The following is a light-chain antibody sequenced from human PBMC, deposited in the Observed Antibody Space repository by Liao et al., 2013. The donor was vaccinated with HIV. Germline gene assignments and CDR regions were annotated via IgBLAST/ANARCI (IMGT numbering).Light chain of an antibody. CDR1: NIGSKT. V-gene: IGLV3-25*03. CDR2: KDS. J-gene: IGLJ2*01. CDR3: QSADSSGTVV. Sequence: SYVLTQPPSVSVAPGETARITCGGNNIGSKTVHWYQQKPAQAPVLVIYKDSERPSGIPERFSGSSSGTTVTLTISGVQAEDEADYYCQSADSSGTVVFGGGTKLTVL.